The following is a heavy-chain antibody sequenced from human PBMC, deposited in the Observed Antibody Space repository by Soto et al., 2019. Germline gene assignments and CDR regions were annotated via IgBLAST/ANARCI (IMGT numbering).Heavy chain of an antibody. J-gene: IGHJ3*02. CDR2: IKSKTDGGTT. CDR3: TTPLGYYIWGSYPQLDAFDI. Sequence: GGSLRLSCAASGFTFSNAWMSWVRQAPGKGLEWVGRIKSKTDGGTTDYAAPVKGRFTISRDDSKNTLYLQMNSLKTEDTAVYYCTTPLGYYIWGSYPQLDAFDIWGQGTMVTVSS. D-gene: IGHD3-16*02. CDR1: GFTFSNAW. V-gene: IGHV3-15*01.